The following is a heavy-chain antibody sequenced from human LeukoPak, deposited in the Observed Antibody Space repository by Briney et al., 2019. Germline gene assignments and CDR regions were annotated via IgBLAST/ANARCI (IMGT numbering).Heavy chain of an antibody. D-gene: IGHD6-6*01. CDR3: AKEEGYSSSFDY. J-gene: IGHJ4*02. CDR2: IRYDGSNK. Sequence: GGSLRLSCAAYGFTFSSYGMHWVRQAPGKGLEWVAFIRYDGSNKYYADCVKGRFTISRDNSKNTLYLQMNSLRAEDTAVYYCAKEEGYSSSFDYWGQGTLVTVSS. CDR1: GFTFSSYG. V-gene: IGHV3-30*02.